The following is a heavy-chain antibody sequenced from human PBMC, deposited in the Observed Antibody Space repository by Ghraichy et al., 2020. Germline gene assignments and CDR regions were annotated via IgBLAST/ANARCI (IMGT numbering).Heavy chain of an antibody. J-gene: IGHJ6*02. V-gene: IGHV4-59*08. D-gene: IGHD3-10*01. CDR3: ARRLYGSGSYYKDYGMDV. CDR1: GGSISSYY. CDR2: IYYSGST. Sequence: SETLSLTCTVSGGSISSYYWSWIRQPPGKGLEWIGYIYYSGSTNYNPSLKSRVTISVDTSKNQFSLKLSSVTAADTAVYYCARRLYGSGSYYKDYGMDVWGQGTTVTVSS.